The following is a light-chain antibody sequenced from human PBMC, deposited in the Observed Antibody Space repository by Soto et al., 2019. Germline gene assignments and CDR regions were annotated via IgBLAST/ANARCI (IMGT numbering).Light chain of an antibody. Sequence: DIEMTQSPSSLSASVGDRVTLTCRASQGISTYLNWSQHKPGKAPKILIYAASLLHSGLPARFSGSGSGTDFTLTISSLQPDDCEVYYCQQSDSSPRTFGQGTKLVI. CDR3: QQSDSSPRT. J-gene: IGKJ2*02. CDR1: QGISTY. CDR2: AAS. V-gene: IGKV1-39*01.